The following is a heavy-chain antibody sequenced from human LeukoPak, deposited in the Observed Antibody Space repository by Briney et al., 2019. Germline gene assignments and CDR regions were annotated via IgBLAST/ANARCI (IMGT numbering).Heavy chain of an antibody. J-gene: IGHJ4*02. CDR2: INWNGGST. D-gene: IGHD4-17*01. V-gene: IGHV3-20*04. CDR1: GVTSDDYG. CDR3: ATVRYGNYFDH. Sequence: GGSLRLSCAASGVTSDDYGVSWVRQAPGEGLEWGSGINWNGGSTGYAESVKSGFTTSTDNTKKSLCLQKRSIRGEETAVYYVATVRYGNYFDHWGQGTLVTASS.